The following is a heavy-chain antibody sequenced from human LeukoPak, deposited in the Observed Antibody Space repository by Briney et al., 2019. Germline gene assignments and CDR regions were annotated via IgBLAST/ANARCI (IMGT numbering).Heavy chain of an antibody. CDR2: IYYSGST. V-gene: IGHV4-39*01. CDR1: GGSISSSSYY. J-gene: IGHJ3*02. D-gene: IGHD6-19*01. CDR3: ARRGESVAGTRLAFDI. Sequence: SETLSLTCTVSGGSISSSSYYWGWIRQLPGKGLEWIGSIYYSGSTYYNPSLKSRVTISVDTSKNQFSLKLSSVTAADTAVYYCARRGESVAGTRLAFDIWGQGTMVTVSS.